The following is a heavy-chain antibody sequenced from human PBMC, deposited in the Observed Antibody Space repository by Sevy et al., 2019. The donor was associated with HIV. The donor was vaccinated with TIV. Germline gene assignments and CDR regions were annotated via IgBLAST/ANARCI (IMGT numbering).Heavy chain of an antibody. V-gene: IGHV3-7*01. CDR3: ARHVGRGYDFWSGYPYYYYYGMDV. J-gene: IGHJ6*02. D-gene: IGHD3-3*01. CDR1: GFTFSSYW. Sequence: GGSLRLSCAASGFTFSSYWMSWVRQAPGKGLEWVANIKQDGSGKYYVDSVKGRFTISRDNAKNSLYLQMNSLRAEDTAVYYCARHVGRGYDFWSGYPYYYYYGMDVWGQGTTVTVSS. CDR2: IKQDGSGK.